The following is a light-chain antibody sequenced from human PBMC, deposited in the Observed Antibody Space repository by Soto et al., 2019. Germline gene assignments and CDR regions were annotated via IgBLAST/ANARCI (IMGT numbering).Light chain of an antibody. CDR2: GAS. V-gene: IGKV3-20*01. J-gene: IGKJ4*01. Sequence: ELGLTQAPCTLSLSPGERATLSCRASQTVNNNYLAWYQQIPGQAPRLLLSGASGRATGTPDRFSGSASGTDFTLTISRLEPEAFAVYYCQQYGSSPLTFGGGTKVEIK. CDR3: QQYGSSPLT. CDR1: QTVNNNY.